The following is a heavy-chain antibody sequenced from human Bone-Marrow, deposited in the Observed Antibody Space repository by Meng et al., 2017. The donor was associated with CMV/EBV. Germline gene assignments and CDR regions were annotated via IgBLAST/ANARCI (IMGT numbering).Heavy chain of an antibody. Sequence: GGSLRLSCAASGFTFSSYWMSWVRQAPGKGLEWVANIKQDGTEKYYVDSLKGRFTISRDNAKNSLYLRMNSLRADDTAVYYCARKSNTTRRGLFDYWGQGALVTVSS. D-gene: IGHD5-24*01. CDR3: ARKSNTTRRGLFDY. J-gene: IGHJ4*02. CDR1: GFTFSSYW. V-gene: IGHV3-7*01. CDR2: IKQDGTEK.